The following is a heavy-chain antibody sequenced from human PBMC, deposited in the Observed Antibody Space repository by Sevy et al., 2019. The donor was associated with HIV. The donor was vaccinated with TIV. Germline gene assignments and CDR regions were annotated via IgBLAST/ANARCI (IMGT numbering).Heavy chain of an antibody. CDR1: GGSISSSSYY. CDR2: IYYSGST. J-gene: IGHJ3*02. Sequence: SETLSLTCTVSGGSISSSSYYWGWMRQPPGKGLEWIGSIYYSGSTYYNPSLKSRVTISVDTSKNQFSLKLSSVTAADTAVYYCASTYDSSVIDAFDIWGQGTMVTVSS. V-gene: IGHV4-39*01. D-gene: IGHD3-22*01. CDR3: ASTYDSSVIDAFDI.